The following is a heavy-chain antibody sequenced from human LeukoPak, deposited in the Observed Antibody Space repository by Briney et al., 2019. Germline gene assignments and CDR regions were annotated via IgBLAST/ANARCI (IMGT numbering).Heavy chain of an antibody. Sequence: PGRSLRISCTASGFMFNNFGMHWVRQAPGNGLEWVAVIWYDGSTKYYADSVKGRFTISRDNSKNTLYLEMISLKADDTAVYFCARRSGSGNYAWDAFDIWGQGTMVTVSS. J-gene: IGHJ3*02. CDR2: IWYDGSTK. D-gene: IGHD3-10*01. CDR1: GFMFNNFG. CDR3: ARRSGSGNYAWDAFDI. V-gene: IGHV3-33*08.